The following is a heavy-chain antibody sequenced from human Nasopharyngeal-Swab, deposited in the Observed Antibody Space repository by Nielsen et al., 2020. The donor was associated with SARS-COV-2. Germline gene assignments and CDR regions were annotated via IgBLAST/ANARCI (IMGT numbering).Heavy chain of an antibody. V-gene: IGHV4-59*13. D-gene: IGHD3-10*01. CDR3: ARIDGWGAMDV. CDR1: SDSISPYF. J-gene: IGHJ6*02. CDR2: ISHSGST. Sequence: SETLSLTCTVASDSISPYFWNWIRQPPGMGLEWIGYISHSGSTNYTPSLKRRVTISIDTSKKQLSLKLRSVTAADTAVYYCARIDGWGAMDVWGQGTTVTVSS.